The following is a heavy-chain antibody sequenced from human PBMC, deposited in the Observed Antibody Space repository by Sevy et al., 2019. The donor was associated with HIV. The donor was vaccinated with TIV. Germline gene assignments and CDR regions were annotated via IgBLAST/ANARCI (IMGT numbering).Heavy chain of an antibody. J-gene: IGHJ4*02. Sequence: GALRPPLAASGLTLTTTCMGLVPQAPGKGLGGGAGGTRDGTTYYADPVRDRFTVSRDNSKNTLYLQLNSLRADDTAVFYCAGGDTTMITDLDYWGQGTLVTVSS. D-gene: IGHD3-16*01. CDR3: AGGDTTMITDLDY. CDR2: GTRDGTT. V-gene: IGHV3-53*01. CDR1: GLTLTTTC.